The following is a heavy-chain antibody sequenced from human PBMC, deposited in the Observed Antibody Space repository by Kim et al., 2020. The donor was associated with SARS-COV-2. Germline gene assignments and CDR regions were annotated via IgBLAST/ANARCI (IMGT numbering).Heavy chain of an antibody. V-gene: IGHV3-21*01. D-gene: IGHD3-3*01. CDR3: VSYYDFWSGFI. J-gene: IGHJ4*02. Sequence: FYTDSVRGRLHISRDNAKNSLYLQMTSLRAEDTAVYYCVSYYDFWSGFIWGPGTLVTVSS.